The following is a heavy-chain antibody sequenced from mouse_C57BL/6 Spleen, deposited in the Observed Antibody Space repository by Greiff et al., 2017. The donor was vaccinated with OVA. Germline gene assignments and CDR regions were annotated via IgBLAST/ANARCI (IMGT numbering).Heavy chain of an antibody. J-gene: IGHJ1*03. CDR3: AKGMDDYDGDWYFDV. D-gene: IGHD2-4*01. V-gene: IGHV1-76*01. Sequence: QVQLQQSGAELVRPGASVKLSCKASGYTFTDYYINWVKQRPGQGLEWIARIYPGSGNTYYNEKFKGKATLTAEKSSSTAYMQLSSLTSEDSAVYFCAKGMDDYDGDWYFDVWGTGTTVTVSS. CDR2: IYPGSGNT. CDR1: GYTFTDYY.